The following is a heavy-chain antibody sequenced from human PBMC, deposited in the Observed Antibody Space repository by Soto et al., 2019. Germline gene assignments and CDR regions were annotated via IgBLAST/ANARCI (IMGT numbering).Heavy chain of an antibody. CDR2: IIPMFDTP. CDR1: GGTFNTYA. CDR3: TRSIGSGGVIGGFDY. D-gene: IGHD3-16*02. V-gene: IGHV1-69*01. Sequence: QVQLVQSETEVKKPGSAVKVSCKASGGTFNTYAMNWVRQAPGQGLEWMGGIIPMFDTPRYAQKFQGRVTITMDESTTTAYMELSSLRSEDTAVYYCTRSIGSGGVIGGFDYWGQGTLVTVSS. J-gene: IGHJ4*02.